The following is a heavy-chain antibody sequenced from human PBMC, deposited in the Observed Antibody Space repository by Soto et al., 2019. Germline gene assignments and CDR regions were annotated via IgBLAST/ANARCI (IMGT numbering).Heavy chain of an antibody. CDR2: ISYDGSNK. CDR3: ARDVSCSGGSCYDYYYYYGKDV. D-gene: IGHD2-15*01. CDR1: GFTFSSYG. Sequence: QVQLVESGGGVVQPGRSLRLSCVVSGFTFSSYGMHWVRQAPGKGLEWVAVISYDGSNKYYADSVKGRFTISRDNSNNTLYLQMNSLRAEDTALYYCARDVSCSGGSCYDYYYYYGKDVWGQGTTVTVSS. V-gene: IGHV3-30*03. J-gene: IGHJ6*02.